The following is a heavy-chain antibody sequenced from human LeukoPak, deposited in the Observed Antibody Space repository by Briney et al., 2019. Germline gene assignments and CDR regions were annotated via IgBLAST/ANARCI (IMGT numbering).Heavy chain of an antibody. CDR3: ARDHDVSLDY. CDR2: IYYSGST. V-gene: IGHV4-39*07. CDR1: GGSISSSSYY. D-gene: IGHD1-1*01. Sequence: SETLSLTCTVSGGSISSSSYYWGWIRQPPGKGLEWIGSIYYSGSTYYNPSLKSRVTISVDTSKNQFSLKLSSVTAADTAVYYCARDHDVSLDYWGQGTLVTVSS. J-gene: IGHJ4*02.